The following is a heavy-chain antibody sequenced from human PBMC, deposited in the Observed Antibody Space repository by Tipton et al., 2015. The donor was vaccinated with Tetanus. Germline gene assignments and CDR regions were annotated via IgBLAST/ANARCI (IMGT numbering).Heavy chain of an antibody. J-gene: IGHJ4*02. CDR3: ASRGYSGRRQIEDY. D-gene: IGHD5-12*01. Sequence: TLSLTCTVSGGFSSGDYYWSWIRQHPGKGLEWIAYINYSGSTYYNPSLKSRVTISVDTSKSQFSLKLTSVTAADTAVYYCASRGYSGRRQIEDYWGQGALVSVSS. V-gene: IGHV4-61*08. CDR2: INYSGST. CDR1: GGFSSGDYY.